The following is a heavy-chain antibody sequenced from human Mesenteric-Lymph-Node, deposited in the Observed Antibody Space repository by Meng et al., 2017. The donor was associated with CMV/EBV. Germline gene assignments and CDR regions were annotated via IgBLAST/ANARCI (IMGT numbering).Heavy chain of an antibody. Sequence: ASVKVSCKASGYTFGDFYIHWVRQAPGQGLEWMGWINPNSGGTNYAQKFQGRVTLTRDTTITTVYMEVSRLTSDDTAMYYCARVGLLTTVTFDLWGQGSLVTVSS. D-gene: IGHD4-17*01. J-gene: IGHJ4*02. CDR1: GYTFGDFY. CDR3: ARVGLLTTVTFDL. CDR2: INPNSGGT. V-gene: IGHV1-2*02.